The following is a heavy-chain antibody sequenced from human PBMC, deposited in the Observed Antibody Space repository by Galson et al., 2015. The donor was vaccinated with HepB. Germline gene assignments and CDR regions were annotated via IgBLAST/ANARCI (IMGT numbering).Heavy chain of an antibody. CDR3: ARRAITMVRGVITPHFYGMDV. CDR1: GYSFTSYW. J-gene: IGHJ6*02. V-gene: IGHV5-10-1*01. Sequence: QSGAEVKKPGESLRISCKGSGYSFTSYWISWVRQMPGKGLEWMGRIDPSDSYTNYSPSFQGHVTISADKSISTAYLQWSSLKASDTDMYYCARRAITMVRGVITPHFYGMDVWGQGTTVTVSS. D-gene: IGHD3-10*01. CDR2: IDPSDSYT.